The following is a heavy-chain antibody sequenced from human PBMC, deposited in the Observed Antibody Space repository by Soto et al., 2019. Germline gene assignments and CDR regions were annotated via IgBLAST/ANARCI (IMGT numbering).Heavy chain of an antibody. CDR2: INPNSGGT. D-gene: IGHD5-18*01. Sequence: ASVKVSCKASGYTFTGYYMHWVRQAPGQGLEWMGWINPNSGGTNYAQKFQGWVTMTRDTSISTAYMELSRLRSDDTAVYYCARSIGPLRDTLHDAFDIWGQGTMVIVSS. J-gene: IGHJ3*02. V-gene: IGHV1-2*04. CDR1: GYTFTGYY. CDR3: ARSIGPLRDTLHDAFDI.